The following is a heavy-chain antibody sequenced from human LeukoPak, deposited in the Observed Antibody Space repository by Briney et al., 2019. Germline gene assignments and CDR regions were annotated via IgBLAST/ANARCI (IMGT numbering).Heavy chain of an antibody. CDR1: GGSISSSSYY. J-gene: IGHJ4*02. D-gene: IGHD2-21*01. V-gene: IGHV4-39*01. CDR2: IYYSGST. Sequence: PSETLSLTCTVSGGSISSSSYYWGWIRQPPGKGLEWIGSIYYSGSTYYNPSLKSRATISVDTSKNQFSLKLSSVTAADTAVYYCARQAYTAYCGGDCYLGGPFDYWGQGTLVTVSS. CDR3: ARQAYTAYCGGDCYLGGPFDY.